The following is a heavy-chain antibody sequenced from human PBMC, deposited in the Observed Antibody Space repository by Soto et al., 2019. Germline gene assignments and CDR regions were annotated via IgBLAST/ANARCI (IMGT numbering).Heavy chain of an antibody. CDR3: AKGRGGSGSLTPRVDF. D-gene: IGHD3-10*01. J-gene: IGHJ4*02. V-gene: IGHV3-23*01. Sequence: GGSLRLSCVASGFTFSNFGMSWVRQAPGQGLQWVSIIGVDGVTTYYADSVKGRFTISRDDSKNTLYLQMSSLRAEDTALYYCAKGRGGSGSLTPRVDFWGQGTLVTVSS. CDR2: IGVDGVTT. CDR1: GFTFSNFG.